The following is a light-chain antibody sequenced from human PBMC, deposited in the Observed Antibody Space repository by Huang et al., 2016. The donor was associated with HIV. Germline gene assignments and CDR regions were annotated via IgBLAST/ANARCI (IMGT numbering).Light chain of an antibody. CDR3: KQGTHWPSFT. J-gene: IGKJ2*01. CDR2: KVS. Sequence: DVVMTQSPLSLTATLGQPASISCRSSQSLVYSDGNTYLTWFQQRPGQSPRRLIYKVSNRDSGVPDRVSGSGSGTDFTLKISRVEAEDVGVYYCKQGTHWPSFTFGQGTKLEIK. CDR1: QSLVYSDGNTY. V-gene: IGKV2-30*01.